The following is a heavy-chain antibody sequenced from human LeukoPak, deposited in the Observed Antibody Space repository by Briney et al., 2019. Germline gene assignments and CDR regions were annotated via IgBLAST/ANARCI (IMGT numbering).Heavy chain of an antibody. CDR1: GFTFSAYN. Sequence: PGGSLRLSCAASGFTFSAYNMNWVRQTPGKGLEWVSSITSTSTYIYYADSVRGRFTISRDNARNSLYLQLNSLRDEDTAVYYCARGGPTVTMSRLQGHYYYYMDVWGKGTTVTVSS. CDR2: ITSTSTYI. CDR3: ARGGPTVTMSRLQGHYYYYMDV. V-gene: IGHV3-21*01. J-gene: IGHJ6*03. D-gene: IGHD4-17*01.